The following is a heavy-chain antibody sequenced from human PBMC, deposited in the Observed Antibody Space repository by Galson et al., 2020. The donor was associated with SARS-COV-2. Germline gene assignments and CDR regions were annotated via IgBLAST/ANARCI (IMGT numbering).Heavy chain of an antibody. D-gene: IGHD6-13*01. Sequence: GESLKISCAASGFTFISYEMNWVPQAPGKGLEWLSYISDSGTNIYYADSVKGRFTISRDNAKNSMSLQMTSLRAEDTAVYYCASPYLAAAEFFGAFDLWGRGTMVTVSS. CDR1: GFTFISYE. CDR3: ASPYLAAAEFFGAFDL. V-gene: IGHV3-48*03. J-gene: IGHJ3*01. CDR2: ISDSGTNI.